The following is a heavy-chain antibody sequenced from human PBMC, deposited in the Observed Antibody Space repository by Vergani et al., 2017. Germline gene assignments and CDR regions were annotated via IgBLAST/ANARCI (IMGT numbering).Heavy chain of an antibody. D-gene: IGHD6-6*01. CDR1: GFTFSSYA. CDR2: ISYDGSNK. J-gene: IGHJ4*02. Sequence: QVQLVESGGGVVQPGRSLRLSCAASGFTFSSYAMHWVRQAPGKGLAWVAVISYDGSNKYYADSVKGRVTISRDNSKNTLYLQMNSLRAEDTAVYYCARERVLYSSSSGYFVYWGQGTLVTVSS. CDR3: ARERVLYSSSSGYFVY. V-gene: IGHV3-30*04.